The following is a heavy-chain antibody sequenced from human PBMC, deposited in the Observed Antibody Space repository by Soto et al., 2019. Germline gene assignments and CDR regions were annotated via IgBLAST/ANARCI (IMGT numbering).Heavy chain of an antibody. CDR3: ARGDGDYYDGNGYLGRH. J-gene: IGHJ4*02. Sequence: EASVKVSCKASGYTFSNYGISWVRQAPGQGLEWMGWISAYNGNTKYAQKLQGRVTMTTDTSTSTAYMELRSLRSDDTAVYYCARGDGDYYDGNGYLGRHWGQGTLVTVSS. D-gene: IGHD3-22*01. CDR2: ISAYNGNT. CDR1: GYTFSNYG. V-gene: IGHV1-18*01.